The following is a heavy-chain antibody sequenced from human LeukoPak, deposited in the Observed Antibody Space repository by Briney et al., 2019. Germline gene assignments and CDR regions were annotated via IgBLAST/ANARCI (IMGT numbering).Heavy chain of an antibody. J-gene: IGHJ4*02. CDR3: ARRAPSHDFDD. CDR2: ISSSSTYI. CDR1: GFTFSDYY. V-gene: IGHV3-11*06. Sequence: GGSLRLSCAASGFTFSDYYMSWIRQAPGKGLEWVSSISSSSTYIYYADSVKGRFTISRDNAKSSLYLQMNSLRVEDTALYYCARRAPSHDFDDWGQGTLVTVSS.